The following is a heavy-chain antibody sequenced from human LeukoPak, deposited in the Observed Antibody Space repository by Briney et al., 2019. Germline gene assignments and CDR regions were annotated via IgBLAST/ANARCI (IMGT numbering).Heavy chain of an antibody. D-gene: IGHD3-3*01. J-gene: IGHJ6*03. Sequence: PGGSLRLSCAASGFTFSSYWMHWVRQAPGKGLVWVSRINSDGSSTSYADSVKGRFTISRDNAKNTLYLQMNSLRAEDTAVYYCARVANYDFWSGYFNYYYYMDVWGKGTTVTVSS. CDR1: GFTFSSYW. V-gene: IGHV3-74*01. CDR2: INSDGSST. CDR3: ARVANYDFWSGYFNYYYYMDV.